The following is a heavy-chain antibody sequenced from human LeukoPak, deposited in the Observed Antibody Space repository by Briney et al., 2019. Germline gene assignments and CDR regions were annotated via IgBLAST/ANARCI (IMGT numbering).Heavy chain of an antibody. CDR2: IYSGGST. J-gene: IGHJ4*02. Sequence: GGSLRLSCAASGFTFSDYYMNWVRQAPGKGLEWVSVIYSGGSTYYADSVKGRFTISRDNSKNTLYLQMNSLRAEDTAVYYCARGVDTAMDFDYWGQGTLVTVSS. V-gene: IGHV3-66*01. CDR1: GFTFSDYY. CDR3: ARGVDTAMDFDY. D-gene: IGHD5-18*01.